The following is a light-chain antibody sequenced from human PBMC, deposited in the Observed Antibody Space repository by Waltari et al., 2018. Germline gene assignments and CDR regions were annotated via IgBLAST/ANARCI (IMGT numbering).Light chain of an antibody. CDR1: QSLVYSDGNTY. J-gene: IGKJ2*01. V-gene: IGKV2-30*01. CDR2: NVS. Sequence: DVVMTQSPLSLPVTLGQPASLSCRSSQSLVYSDGNTYLNWFQQRPGQPPRRLIYNVSNRDSGVPDRFSGSGSGTDFTLKISRVEAEDVGVYYCMQGTHWPPYTFGQGTKLEIK. CDR3: MQGTHWPPYT.